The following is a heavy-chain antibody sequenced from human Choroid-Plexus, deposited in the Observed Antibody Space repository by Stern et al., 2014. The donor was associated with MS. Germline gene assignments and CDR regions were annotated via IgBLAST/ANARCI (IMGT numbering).Heavy chain of an antibody. V-gene: IGHV3-30*18. D-gene: IGHD2/OR15-2a*01. CDR3: AKDRQYLTYFFDH. CDR2: VSYDGNNK. CDR1: GFTFGSCA. Sequence: VQLVESEGGVVQPGRPLRLSCVASGFTFGSCAMHWVRQAPGKGLEWVAGVSYDGNNKYYADSVKGRFTISRDNSQNTLYMQMSSLRPEDTAVYYCAKDRQYLTYFFDHWGQGSLVTVSS. J-gene: IGHJ5*02.